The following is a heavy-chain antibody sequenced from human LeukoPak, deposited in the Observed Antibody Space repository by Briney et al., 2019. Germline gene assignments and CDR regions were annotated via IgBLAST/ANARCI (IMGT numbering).Heavy chain of an antibody. Sequence: GGSLRLSCAASGFTFSSYAMSWVRQAPGKGLEWVSAISGSGGSTYYADSVKGRFTISRDNSKNTLYLQMNSLRAEDTAVYYCAKDREYQLLRYYYYYMDVWGKGTTVTVS. CDR2: ISGSGGST. CDR3: AKDREYQLLRYYYYYMDV. J-gene: IGHJ6*03. D-gene: IGHD2-2*01. V-gene: IGHV3-23*01. CDR1: GFTFSSYA.